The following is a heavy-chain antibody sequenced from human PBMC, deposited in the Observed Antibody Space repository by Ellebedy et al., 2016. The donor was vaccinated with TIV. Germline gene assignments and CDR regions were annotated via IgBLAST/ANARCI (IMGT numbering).Heavy chain of an antibody. CDR2: IYYSGST. CDR1: GGSISSSSYY. CDR3: ASPGGIAAAGTFDY. J-gene: IGHJ4*02. Sequence: SETLSLTXTVSGGSISSSSYYWGWIRQPPGKGLEWIGSIYYSGSTYYNPSLKSRVTISVDTSKNQFSLKLSSVTAADTAVYYCASPGGIAAAGTFDYWGQGTLVTVSS. V-gene: IGHV4-39*01. D-gene: IGHD6-13*01.